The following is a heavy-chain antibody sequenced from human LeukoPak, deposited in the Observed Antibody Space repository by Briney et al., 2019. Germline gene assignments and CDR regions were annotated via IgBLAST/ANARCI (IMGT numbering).Heavy chain of an antibody. V-gene: IGHV3-48*01. D-gene: IGHD3-22*01. CDR2: ISSSSSTI. J-gene: IGHJ4*02. CDR3: ARDRLTGYYYDSSGYFY. CDR1: GVTFSSYS. Sequence: PGGSLRLSCAASGVTFSSYSMNWVRQAPGKGLEWVSYISSSSSTIYYADSVKGRFTISRDNAKNSLYLQMNSLRAEDTAVYYCARDRLTGYYYDSSGYFYWGQGTLVTVSS.